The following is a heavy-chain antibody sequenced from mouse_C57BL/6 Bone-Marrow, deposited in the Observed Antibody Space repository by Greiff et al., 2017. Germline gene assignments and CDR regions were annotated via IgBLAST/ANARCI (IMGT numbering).Heavy chain of an antibody. D-gene: IGHD4-1*01. CDR2: IDPSDSYT. Sequence: QVQLQQPGAELVMPGASVKLSCKASGYTFTSYWMHWVKQRLGQGLEWIGEIDPSDSYTNYNQKFKGKSTLTVDKSSSTAYMQLSSLTSEDSAVYYCATGTGVDYWGQGTTLTVSS. CDR1: GYTFTSYW. V-gene: IGHV1-69*01. J-gene: IGHJ2*01. CDR3: ATGTGVDY.